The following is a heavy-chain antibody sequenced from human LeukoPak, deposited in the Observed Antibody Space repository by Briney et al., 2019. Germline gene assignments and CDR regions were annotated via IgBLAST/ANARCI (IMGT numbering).Heavy chain of an antibody. CDR2: IYYSGST. J-gene: IGHJ2*01. D-gene: IGHD1-1*01. CDR3: AGPRTGYFDL. CDR1: GGSISSYY. Sequence: PSETLSLTCTVSGGSISSYYWSWIRQPPGKGLEWIGYIYYSGSTNYYPSLKSRVTISVDTSKNQFSLKLSSVTAADTAVYYCAGPRTGYFDLWGRGTLVTVSS. V-gene: IGHV4-59*08.